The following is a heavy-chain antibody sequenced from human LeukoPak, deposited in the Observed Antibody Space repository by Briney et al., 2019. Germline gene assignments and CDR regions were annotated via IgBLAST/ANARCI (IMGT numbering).Heavy chain of an antibody. CDR3: ARGPRSGYSSSWYLGY. CDR1: GFTVTNNY. D-gene: IGHD6-13*01. V-gene: IGHV3-53*01. Sequence: PGGSLRLSCAASGFTVTNNYMSWVRQAPGKGLEWVSIIYIDGRTYYADSVKGRFTISRDSSKNTLDLQMSSLRVDDTALYYCARGPRSGYSSSWYLGYWGQGTLVTVSS. J-gene: IGHJ4*02. CDR2: IYIDGRT.